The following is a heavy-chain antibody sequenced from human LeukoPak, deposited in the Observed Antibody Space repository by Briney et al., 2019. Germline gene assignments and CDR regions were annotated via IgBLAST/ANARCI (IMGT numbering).Heavy chain of an antibody. CDR1: GGTSNSHA. CDR3: ATTNDGGGYQWGDFFDF. V-gene: IGHV1-69*04. CDR2: IIPNLGTT. D-gene: IGHD3-22*01. J-gene: IGHJ4*02. Sequence: ASVKVSCKASGGTSNSHAISWVRQAPGQGLEWMGRIIPNLGTTNRAQNFQDRVTLTADKSTNTAYMELTILTSDDTAVYYCATTNDGGGYQWGDFFDFWGQGTLVTASS.